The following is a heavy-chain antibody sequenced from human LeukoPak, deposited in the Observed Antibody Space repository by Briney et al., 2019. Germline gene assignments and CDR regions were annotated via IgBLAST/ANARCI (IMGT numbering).Heavy chain of an antibody. CDR3: ARQVIVVVPPNAFDI. CDR1: GGSISSSSYY. Sequence: SETLSLTCTVSGGSISSSSYYWGWIRQPPGKGLEWIVSIYYSGSTYYNPSIKSRVTIYVATSKNQFSLKLSSVTAADTAVYYCARQVIVVVPPNAFDIWGQGTMVTVSS. V-gene: IGHV4-39*01. J-gene: IGHJ3*02. D-gene: IGHD3-22*01. CDR2: IYYSGST.